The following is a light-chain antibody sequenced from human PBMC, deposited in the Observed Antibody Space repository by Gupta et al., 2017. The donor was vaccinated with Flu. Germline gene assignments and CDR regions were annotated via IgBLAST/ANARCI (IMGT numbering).Light chain of an antibody. Sequence: PSALSASVGDRVSITCRASQSIDNYLNWYQQQPGKAPKLLIYAASRLQGGVPSRFSGSGSGTDFTLTISSLQPEDYATYYCQQSDNTPYTFGQGTKMEIK. CDR1: QSIDNY. CDR2: AAS. CDR3: QQSDNTPYT. V-gene: IGKV1-39*01. J-gene: IGKJ2*01.